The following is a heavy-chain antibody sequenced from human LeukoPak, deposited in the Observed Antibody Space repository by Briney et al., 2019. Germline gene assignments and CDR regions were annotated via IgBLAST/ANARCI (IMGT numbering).Heavy chain of an antibody. V-gene: IGHV3-11*01. CDR3: ARSTCSSGGTCYSALVY. Sequence: GGSLRLSCAASGFTFSDYYMSWLRQAPGKGLEWVSYITSSGSTIYYADSVKGRFTISRDNAKNSLYLQMNSLRAEDTAVYYCARSTCSSGGTCYSALVYWGQGTLVTVSS. CDR1: GFTFSDYY. D-gene: IGHD2-15*01. J-gene: IGHJ4*02. CDR2: ITSSGSTI.